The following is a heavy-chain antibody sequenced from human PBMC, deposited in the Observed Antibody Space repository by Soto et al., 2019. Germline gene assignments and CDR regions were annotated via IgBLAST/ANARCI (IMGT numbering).Heavy chain of an antibody. J-gene: IGHJ6*02. CDR2: INNAGTT. Sequence: EVPLVESGGTLVQPGGSLRLSCAASGFDASVNFMTWVRQAPGKGLEWVSVINNAGTTFYADSVMDRFTISRDNSKNTLYLQMSSLRVDDTAMYYCVRENYYYGMDVWGQGTAVIVSS. V-gene: IGHV3-66*01. CDR3: VRENYYYGMDV. CDR1: GFDASVNF.